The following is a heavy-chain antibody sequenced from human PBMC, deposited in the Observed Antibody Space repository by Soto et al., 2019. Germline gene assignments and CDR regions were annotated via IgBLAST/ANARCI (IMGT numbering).Heavy chain of an antibody. D-gene: IGHD2-8*02. CDR2: VADTGST. J-gene: IGHJ4*02. CDR3: VTHGGVCFDT. V-gene: IGHV4-4*02. Sequence: QVQLQESGPGLVKPSGTISLTCVVSSGSISSGTWWSWVRQPPGKGLEWIGQVADTGSTIYNTSLRTPVTISIDQSTSQVSLSLSAVTPADTALYYCVTHGGVCFDTWGQGTLVTVSA. CDR1: SGSISSGTW.